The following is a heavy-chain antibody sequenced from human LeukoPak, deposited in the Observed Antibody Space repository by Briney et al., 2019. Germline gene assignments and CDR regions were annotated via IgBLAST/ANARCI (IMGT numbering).Heavy chain of an antibody. D-gene: IGHD3-22*01. Sequence: GGSPRLSCTASGFTFSSYAFHWVRQAPGKGLEWVAIISYDGGFKYYTDSVKGRFTISRDNSKNTLYLQMNSLRAEDTAVYHCARSPYYDSSTYQDFWGQGTLVTVSS. CDR1: GFTFSSYA. CDR2: ISYDGGFK. CDR3: ARSPYYDSSTYQDF. J-gene: IGHJ4*02. V-gene: IGHV3-30-3*01.